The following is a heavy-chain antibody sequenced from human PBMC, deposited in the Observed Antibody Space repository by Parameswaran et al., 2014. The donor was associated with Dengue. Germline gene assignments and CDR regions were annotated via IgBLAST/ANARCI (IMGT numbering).Heavy chain of an antibody. CDR3: ARGAADGSGSFDLFDY. Sequence: WIRQPPGKGLEWVSSISSSSYIYYADSVKGRFTISRDNAKNSLYLQMNSLRAEDTAVYYCARGAADGSGSFDLFDYWGQGTLVTVSS. D-gene: IGHD3-10*01. J-gene: IGHJ4*02. CDR2: ISSSSYI. V-gene: IGHV3-69-1*01.